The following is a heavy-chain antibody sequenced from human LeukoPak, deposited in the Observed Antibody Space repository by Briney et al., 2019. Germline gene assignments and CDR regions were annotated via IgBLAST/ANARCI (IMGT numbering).Heavy chain of an antibody. CDR2: IWYDGSKK. V-gene: IGHV3-33*01. Sequence: GRSLRLSCAASGFTFSSYGMHWVRQAPGKGLEWVAVIWYDGSKKYYADSVKGRFTISRDNSKNTLYLQMNSLRAEDTAVYYCARNYYDSSGYYRFDYWGQGTLVTVSS. J-gene: IGHJ4*02. CDR1: GFTFSSYG. D-gene: IGHD3-22*01. CDR3: ARNYYDSSGYYRFDY.